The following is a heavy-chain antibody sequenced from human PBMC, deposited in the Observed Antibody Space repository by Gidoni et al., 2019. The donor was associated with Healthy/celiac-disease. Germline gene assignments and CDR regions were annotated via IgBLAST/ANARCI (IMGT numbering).Heavy chain of an antibody. CDR1: GFTFSSYS. CDR2: ISSSSSYI. D-gene: IGHD6-19*01. V-gene: IGHV3-21*01. J-gene: IGHJ4*02. CDR3: ARESAGSGWPDY. Sequence: EVQLVESGGGLVKPGGSLRLSSAASGFTFSSYSMNWVRQAPGKGLQWVSSISSSSSYIDYADSVKGRFTISRDNAKNSLYLQMNSLRAEDTAVYYCARESAGSGWPDYWGQGTLVTVSS.